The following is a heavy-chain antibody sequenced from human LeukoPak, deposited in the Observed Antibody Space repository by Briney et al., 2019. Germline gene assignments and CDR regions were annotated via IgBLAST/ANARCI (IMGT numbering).Heavy chain of an antibody. J-gene: IGHJ4*02. CDR3: AKWWELWNY. CDR1: GFTFSNYA. CDR2: ISPSGGIT. D-gene: IGHD1-26*01. V-gene: IGHV3-23*01. Sequence: PGGSLRLSCAASGFTFSNYAMHWVRQAPGKGLEWVSGISPSGGITYYTDSVKGRFTISRDNSKNTLYLQMNSLRAEDTAVYYCAKWWELWNYWGQGTLVTVSS.